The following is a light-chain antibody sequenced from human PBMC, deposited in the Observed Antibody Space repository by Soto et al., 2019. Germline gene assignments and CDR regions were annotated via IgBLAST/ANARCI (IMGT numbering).Light chain of an antibody. Sequence: EIVLTQSPVTLSLYPGERATLSCRASQSVSGYLSCYQQKPGQAPRLLIYDPSNRPIGIPARFSGSLAGTVFTLTIRSLESEDFAVDYWQQRSYSPPVYLFGQGAKLQSK. CDR2: DPS. V-gene: IGKV3-11*01. J-gene: IGKJ2*01. CDR1: QSVSGY. CDR3: QQRSYSPPVYL.